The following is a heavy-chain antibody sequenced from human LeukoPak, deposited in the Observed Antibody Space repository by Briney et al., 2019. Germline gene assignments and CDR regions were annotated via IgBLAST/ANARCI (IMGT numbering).Heavy chain of an antibody. V-gene: IGHV3-30*02. CDR3: ARVEYYDSSGYTY. J-gene: IGHJ4*02. D-gene: IGHD3-22*01. CDR2: IRYDGSNK. Sequence: PGGSLRLSCAASGFTFSSYGMHWVRQAPGKGLEWVAFIRYDGSNKYYADSVKGRFTISRDNSKNTLYLQMNSLRAEDTAVYYCARVEYYDSSGYTYWGQGTLVTVSS. CDR1: GFTFSSYG.